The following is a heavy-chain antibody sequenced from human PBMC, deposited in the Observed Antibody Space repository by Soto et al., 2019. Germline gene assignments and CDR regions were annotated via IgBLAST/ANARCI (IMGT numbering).Heavy chain of an antibody. D-gene: IGHD5-12*01. CDR1: GGTFSSYT. Sequence: QVQLVQSGAEVKKPGSSVKVSCKASGGTFSSYTISWVRQAPGQGLEWMGRIIPILGIANYAQKFQGRVTIXXDKSTSTAYMELSSLRSEDTAVYYCARDGDGYGAYWGQGTLVTVSS. CDR3: ARDGDGYGAY. V-gene: IGHV1-69*08. J-gene: IGHJ4*02. CDR2: IIPILGIA.